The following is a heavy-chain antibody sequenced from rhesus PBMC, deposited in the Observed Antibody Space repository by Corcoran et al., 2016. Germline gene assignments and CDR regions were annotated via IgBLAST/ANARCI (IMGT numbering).Heavy chain of an antibody. Sequence: EVQLVESGGGLAKPGGSLRLSCAASGFTFSSHAMHWVRQAPGKGLEGVSAISSGGSTYYADSVKGRFTISRDNSKNTLSLQMNSLRAEDTAVYYCAKGGSGNYPYGLDSWGQGVVVTVSS. J-gene: IGHJ6*01. V-gene: IGHV3-103*01. D-gene: IGHD1-44*01. CDR2: ISSGGST. CDR3: AKGGSGNYPYGLDS. CDR1: GFTFSSHA.